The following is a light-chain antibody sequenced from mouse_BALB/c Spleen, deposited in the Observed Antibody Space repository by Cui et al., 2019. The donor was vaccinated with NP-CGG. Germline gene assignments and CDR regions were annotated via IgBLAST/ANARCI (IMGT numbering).Light chain of an antibody. J-gene: IGLJ1*01. CDR1: TGAVTTSNY. CDR3: ALWYSNHWV. Sequence: QPVVTQESALTTSPGETVTLTCRSSTGAVTTSNYANWVQEKPDHLFTGLIGGTNNRAPGVPARFSGSLIGDEAALTITGAQTEDESIYFCALWYSNHWVFGGGTKLTVL. CDR2: GTN. V-gene: IGLV1*01.